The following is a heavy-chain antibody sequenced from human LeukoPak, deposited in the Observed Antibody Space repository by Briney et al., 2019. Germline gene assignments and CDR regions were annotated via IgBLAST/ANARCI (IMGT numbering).Heavy chain of an antibody. Sequence: GGSLRLSCAASGFTFSSYAMSWVRQAPGKGLEWVSAISGSGGSTYYTDSVKGRFTISRDNSKNTLYLQMNSLRAEDTAVYHCAKKHMVRGVITPNDYWGQGTLVTVSS. CDR1: GFTFSSYA. CDR2: ISGSGGST. CDR3: AKKHMVRGVITPNDY. D-gene: IGHD3-10*01. J-gene: IGHJ4*02. V-gene: IGHV3-23*01.